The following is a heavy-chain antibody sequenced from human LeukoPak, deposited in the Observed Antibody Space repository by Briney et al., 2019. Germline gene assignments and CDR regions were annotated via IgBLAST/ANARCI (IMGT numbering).Heavy chain of an antibody. D-gene: IGHD4-23*01. CDR2: IREDGSET. Sequence: GGSLRLSCAASGFTFSSYAMSWVRQAPGKGLEWVANIREDGSETYYVDSVKGRFTISRDNAKNSVYLQMNSLRVEDTAVYYCARDRFGGMDVWGKGTTVTVSS. V-gene: IGHV3-7*01. CDR3: ARDRFGGMDV. J-gene: IGHJ6*04. CDR1: GFTFSSYA.